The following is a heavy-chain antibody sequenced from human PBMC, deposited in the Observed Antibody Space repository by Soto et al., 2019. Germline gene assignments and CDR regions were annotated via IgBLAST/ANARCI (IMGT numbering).Heavy chain of an antibody. CDR1: GGSISSYY. V-gene: IGHV4-59*01. CDR3: AREDVVTTAFDI. CDR2: IYYSGST. J-gene: IGHJ3*02. D-gene: IGHD3-16*02. Sequence: SETLSLTCTVSGGSISSYYWSWIRQPPGKGLEWIGYIYYSGSTNYNPSLKSRVTISVDTSKNQFSLKLSSATAADTAVYYCAREDVVTTAFDIWGQGTMVTVSS.